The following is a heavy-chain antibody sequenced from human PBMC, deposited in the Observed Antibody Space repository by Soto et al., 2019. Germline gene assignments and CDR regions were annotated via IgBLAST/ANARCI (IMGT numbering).Heavy chain of an antibody. CDR3: ARDAYDFWSGYPDQYYFDY. CDR2: ISYDGSNK. CDR1: GFTFSSYA. Sequence: QVQLVESGGGVVQPGRSLRLSCAASGFTFSSYAMHWVRQAPGKGLEWVAVISYDGSNKYYADSVKGRFTISRDNSKNTLDLQMNSRRAEDTAVYYCARDAYDFWSGYPDQYYFDYWGQGTLVTVSS. V-gene: IGHV3-30-3*01. J-gene: IGHJ4*02. D-gene: IGHD3-3*01.